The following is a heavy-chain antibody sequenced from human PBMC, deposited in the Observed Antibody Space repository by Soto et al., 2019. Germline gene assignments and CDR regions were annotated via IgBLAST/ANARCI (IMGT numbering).Heavy chain of an antibody. CDR2: IYYSGST. CDR3: ASTDDGFEQQYMDV. Sequence: PSETLSLTCTVSGGSISSYYWSWIRQPPGKGLEWIGYIYYSGSTNYNPSLKSRVTISVDTSKNQFSLKLGSVTAADTAVYYCASTDDGFEQQYMDVWGKGTTVTSP. D-gene: IGHD1-1*01. V-gene: IGHV4-59*01. CDR1: GGSISSYY. J-gene: IGHJ6*03.